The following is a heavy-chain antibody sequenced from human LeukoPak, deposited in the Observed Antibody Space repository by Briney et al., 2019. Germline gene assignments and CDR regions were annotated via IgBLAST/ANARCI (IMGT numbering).Heavy chain of an antibody. Sequence: SETLSLTCTVSGGSISSYYWSWLRQPPGKGLEWIGYIYYSGSTNYNPSLRSRVTISVDTSKNQFSLKLSSVTAADTAVYYCARGGNYGDYDGYFDYWGQGTLVTVSS. CDR2: IYYSGST. J-gene: IGHJ4*02. V-gene: IGHV4-59*08. CDR1: GGSISSYY. D-gene: IGHD4-17*01. CDR3: ARGGNYGDYDGYFDY.